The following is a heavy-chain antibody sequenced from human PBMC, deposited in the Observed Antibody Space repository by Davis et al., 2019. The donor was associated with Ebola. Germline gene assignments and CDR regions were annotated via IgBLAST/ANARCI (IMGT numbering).Heavy chain of an antibody. CDR2: IYYSGST. D-gene: IGHD3-3*01. Sequence: SETLSLTCTVSGGSISSSSYYWGWIRQPPGKGLEWIGYIYYSGSTNYNPSLKSRVTISVDTSKNQFSLKLSSVTAADTAVYYCARGLEGYYDFWSGYYHDAFDIWGQGTMVTVSS. CDR1: GGSISSSSYY. V-gene: IGHV4-61*05. CDR3: ARGLEGYYDFWSGYYHDAFDI. J-gene: IGHJ3*02.